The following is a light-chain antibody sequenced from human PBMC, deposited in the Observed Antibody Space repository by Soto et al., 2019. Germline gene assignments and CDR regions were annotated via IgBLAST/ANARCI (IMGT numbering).Light chain of an antibody. V-gene: IGKV3-11*01. J-gene: IGKJ4*01. CDR1: QSVSSY. CDR2: DAS. CDR3: QQRTRWPPVT. Sequence: EIVLTQSPATPSLSPGERATLSCRASQSVSSYLAWYQQKPGQAPRLLIYDASNRATGIPARFSGSGSGTDFTLTISSLEPEDFAVYYCQQRTRWPPVTFGGGTTVEIK.